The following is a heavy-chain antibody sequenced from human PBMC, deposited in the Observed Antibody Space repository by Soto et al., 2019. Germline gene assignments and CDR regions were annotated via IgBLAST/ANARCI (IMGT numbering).Heavy chain of an antibody. CDR1: GGSISSYY. V-gene: IGHV4-59*08. J-gene: IGHJ4*02. CDR3: ARVYPAKKRFLEWLLVGEHYCAY. CDR2: IYYSGST. Sequence: PSETLSLTCTLSGGSISSYYWSWIRQPPGTGLEWFGYIYYSGSTNYNPSLKSRVTISVDTSKNQFSLKLSSVTAADTAVYYCARVYPAKKRFLEWLLVGEHYCAYWAQGTLVTVS. D-gene: IGHD3-3*01.